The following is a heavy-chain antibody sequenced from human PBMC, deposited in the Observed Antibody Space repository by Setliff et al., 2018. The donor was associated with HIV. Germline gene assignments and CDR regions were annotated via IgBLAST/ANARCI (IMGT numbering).Heavy chain of an antibody. CDR3: ASSTITIFGVVPYYFDY. V-gene: IGHV1-3*01. D-gene: IGHD3-3*01. CDR2: INAGNGKT. CDR1: GSTFSSYA. Sequence: ASVKVSCKASGSTFSSYAFHWVRQAPGQRLEWMGWINAGNGKTKYSQKFQSRVTSTRDTSASTAYMELHSLRSEDTAIYYCASSTITIFGVVPYYFDYWGQGTLVTVSS. J-gene: IGHJ4*02.